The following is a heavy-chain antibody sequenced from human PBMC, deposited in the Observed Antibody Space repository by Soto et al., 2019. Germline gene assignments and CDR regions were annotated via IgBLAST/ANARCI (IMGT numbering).Heavy chain of an antibody. CDR1: GGSISSGGYY. V-gene: IGHV4-31*03. Sequence: TCTVSGGSISSGGYYWSWIRQHPGKGLEWIGYIYYSGSTYYNPSLKSRVTISVDTSKNQFSLKLSSVTAADTAVYYCARWYSSSLDYWGQGTLVTVSS. D-gene: IGHD6-13*01. CDR3: ARWYSSSLDY. CDR2: IYYSGST. J-gene: IGHJ4*02.